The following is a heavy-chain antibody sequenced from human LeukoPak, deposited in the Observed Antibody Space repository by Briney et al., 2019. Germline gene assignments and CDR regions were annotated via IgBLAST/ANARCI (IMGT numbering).Heavy chain of an antibody. CDR1: GFTFSSYS. J-gene: IGHJ6*02. CDR3: ARARDYGDYFDGMDV. Sequence: GSLRLSCAASGFTFSSYSMNWVRQAPGKGLEWVPSISSSSSYIYYADSVKGRFTISRDNAKNSLYLQMNSLRAEDTAVYYCARARDYGDYFDGMDVWGQGTTVTVSS. CDR2: ISSSSSYI. V-gene: IGHV3-21*01. D-gene: IGHD4-17*01.